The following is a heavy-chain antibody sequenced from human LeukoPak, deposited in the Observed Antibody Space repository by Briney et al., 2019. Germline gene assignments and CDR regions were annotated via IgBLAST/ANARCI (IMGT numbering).Heavy chain of an antibody. V-gene: IGHV1-46*01. CDR2: INPSGGST. D-gene: IGHD1-26*01. CDR3: ASTYSGSHGYFDY. Sequence: ASVKVAWKAYGYTFTSYYMHWVRQAHGQGLEWMGIINPSGGSTSYAQKFQGRVTMTRDTSTSTVYMELSSLRSEDTAVYYCASTYSGSHGYFDYWGQGTLVTVSS. J-gene: IGHJ4*02. CDR1: GYTFTSYY.